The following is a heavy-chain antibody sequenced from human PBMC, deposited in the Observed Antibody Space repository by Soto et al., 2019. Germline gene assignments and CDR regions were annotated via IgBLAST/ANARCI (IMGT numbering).Heavy chain of an antibody. J-gene: IGHJ5*02. D-gene: IGHD6-13*01. Sequence: PSETLSLTCTVSGGSISSGGYYWSWIRQHPGKGLEWIGYIYYSGSTYYNPSLKSRVTISVDTSKNQFSLKLSSVTAADTAAYYCARALYSSSWRWFDPWGQGTLVTVSS. CDR2: IYYSGST. CDR1: GGSISSGGYY. CDR3: ARALYSSSWRWFDP. V-gene: IGHV4-31*03.